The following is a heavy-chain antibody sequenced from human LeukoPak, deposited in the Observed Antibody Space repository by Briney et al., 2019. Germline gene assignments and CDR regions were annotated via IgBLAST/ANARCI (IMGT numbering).Heavy chain of an antibody. CDR3: ARVSVRYSGYDDYYGMDV. CDR1: GFTFTSYS. Sequence: GGSLRLSCAASGFTFTSYSMNWVRQAPGKGLEWVSTISGGGGSTYYADSVKGRFTISRDNSKNTLYLQMNSLRAEDTAVYYCARVSVRYSGYDDYYGMDVWGQGTTVTVSS. V-gene: IGHV3-23*01. D-gene: IGHD5-12*01. J-gene: IGHJ6*02. CDR2: ISGGGGST.